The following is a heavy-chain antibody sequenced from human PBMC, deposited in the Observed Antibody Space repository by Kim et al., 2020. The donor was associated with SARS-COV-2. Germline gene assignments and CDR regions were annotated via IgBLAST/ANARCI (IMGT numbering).Heavy chain of an antibody. CDR3: ARGPAYSSSLYYFDY. Sequence: DSVKGRFPISRDNSKNTLYLQMNSLRAEDTAVYYCARGPAYSSSLYYFDYWGQGTLVTVSS. V-gene: IGHV3-30*07. J-gene: IGHJ4*02. D-gene: IGHD6-6*01.